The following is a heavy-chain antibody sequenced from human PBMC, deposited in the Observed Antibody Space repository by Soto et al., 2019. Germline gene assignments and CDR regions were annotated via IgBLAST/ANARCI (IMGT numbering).Heavy chain of an antibody. V-gene: IGHV4-59*01. J-gene: IGHJ6*02. CDR2: IYYSGST. CDR1: GGSISSYY. Sequence: PSETLSLTCTVSGGSISSYYWSWIRQPPGKGLEWIGYIYYSGSTNYNPSLKSRVTISVDTSKNQFSLKLSSVTAADTAVYYCARDRRKPSYYDFWSGYYPPYGMDVWGQGTTVTVSS. CDR3: ARDRRKPSYYDFWSGYYPPYGMDV. D-gene: IGHD3-3*01.